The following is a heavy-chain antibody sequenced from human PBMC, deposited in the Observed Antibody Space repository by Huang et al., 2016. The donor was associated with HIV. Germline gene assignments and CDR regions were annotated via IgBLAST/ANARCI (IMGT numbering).Heavy chain of an antibody. Sequence: QVQLVQSGAEVKKPGASVKVSCKASGYTFTNYAINWVRQAPGQSLEWMGWISGYKGKPIYAKKVQGRVTMTKDTSTSTAYMELRSLISDDTAVYYCARERYYYDRSGYYTPVEYFHHWGQGTLVTVSS. J-gene: IGHJ1*01. V-gene: IGHV1-18*01. D-gene: IGHD3-22*01. CDR1: GYTFTNYA. CDR2: ISGYKGKP. CDR3: ARERYYYDRSGYYTPVEYFHH.